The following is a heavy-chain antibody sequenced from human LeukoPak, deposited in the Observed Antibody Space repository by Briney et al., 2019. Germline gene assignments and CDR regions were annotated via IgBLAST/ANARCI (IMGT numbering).Heavy chain of an antibody. CDR1: GGSISSYY. J-gene: IGHJ6*02. Sequence: PSETLSLTCTVSGGSISSYYWSWIRQPPGKGLGWIGYIYYSGSTNYNPSLKSRVTISVDTSKNQFSLKLSSVTAADTAVYYCARAGLYYDFWSGYSNYYYYGMDVWGQGTTVTVSS. V-gene: IGHV4-59*01. D-gene: IGHD3-3*01. CDR3: ARAGLYYDFWSGYSNYYYYGMDV. CDR2: IYYSGST.